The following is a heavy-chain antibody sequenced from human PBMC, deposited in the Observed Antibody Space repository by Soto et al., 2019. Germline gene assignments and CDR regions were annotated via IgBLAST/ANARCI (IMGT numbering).Heavy chain of an antibody. CDR1: GFTFSSYG. CDR3: ASSPGAAVFDP. J-gene: IGHJ5*02. CDR2: IWYDGSNK. V-gene: IGHV3-33*01. Sequence: GGSLRLSCAASGFTFSSYGMHWVRQAPGKGLEWVAVIWYDGSNKYYADSVKGRFTISRDNSKNTLYLQMNSLRAEDTAVYYCASSPGAAVFDPWGQGTLVTVSS.